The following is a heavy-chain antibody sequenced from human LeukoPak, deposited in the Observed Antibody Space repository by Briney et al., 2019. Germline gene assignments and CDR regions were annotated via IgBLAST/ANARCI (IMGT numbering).Heavy chain of an antibody. CDR3: ARAHSTSGDFWSGPTSYYFDY. V-gene: IGHV1-69*05. CDR1: GGTFSSYA. CDR2: IIPIFGTA. J-gene: IGHJ4*02. D-gene: IGHD3-3*01. Sequence: ASVKVSCKASGGTFSSYAISWVRQAPGQGLEWMGRIIPIFGTANYAQKFQGRVTITTDESTSTAYMELSSLRSEDTAVYYCARAHSTSGDFWSGPTSYYFDYWGQGTLVTVSS.